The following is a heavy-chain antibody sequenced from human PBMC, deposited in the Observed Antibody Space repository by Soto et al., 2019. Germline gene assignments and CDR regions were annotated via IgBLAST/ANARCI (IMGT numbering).Heavy chain of an antibody. Sequence: GGSLRLSCAASGFTFTRYSMNWVRQAPGKGLEWVSSISSTTNYLYYGDSMKGRFTISRDNAKNSLYLEMNSLRAEDTAVYYCARESEDLTSNFDYWGQGTLVTASS. V-gene: IGHV3-21*06. CDR2: ISSTTNYL. J-gene: IGHJ4*02. CDR1: GFTFTRYS. CDR3: ARESEDLTSNFDY.